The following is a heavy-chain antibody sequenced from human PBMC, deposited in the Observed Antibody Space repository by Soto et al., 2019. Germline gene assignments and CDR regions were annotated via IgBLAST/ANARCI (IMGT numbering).Heavy chain of an antibody. J-gene: IGHJ4*02. CDR2: IDPSGGST. CDR3: AREGKTTVMAFFFDS. CDR1: GNSFPSWT. D-gene: IGHD4-4*01. V-gene: IGHV1-46*01. Sequence: ASVKVSCKASGNSFPSWTMHWVRQAPGQGLEWMGIIDPSGGSTTYAEKFQGRVTMTSDTSTSTVSMQLSSLRSEDTAIYYCAREGKTTVMAFFFDSWGQGTQVTVSS.